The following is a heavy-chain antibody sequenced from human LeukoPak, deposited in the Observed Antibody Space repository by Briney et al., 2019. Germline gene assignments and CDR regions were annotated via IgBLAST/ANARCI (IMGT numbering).Heavy chain of an antibody. J-gene: IGHJ5*02. CDR2: IYHSGST. V-gene: IGHV4-30-2*01. Sequence: SQTLSLTCAVSGGSISSGGYSWSWIRQPPGKGLEWIGYIYHSGSTYYNPSLKSRVTISVDRSKNQFSLKLSSVTAADTAVYYCARGGGYCSSTGCYGKLPFNWFDPWGQGTLVTVSS. CDR1: GGSISSGGYS. CDR3: ARGGGYCSSTGCYGKLPFNWFDP. D-gene: IGHD2-2*01.